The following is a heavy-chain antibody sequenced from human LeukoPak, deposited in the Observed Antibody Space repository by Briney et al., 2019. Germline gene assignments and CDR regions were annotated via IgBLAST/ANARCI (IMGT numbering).Heavy chain of an antibody. Sequence: SETLSLTCTVSGGSISSYYWSWIRQPAGKGLEWIGRIYTSGSTNYNPSLKSRVTMSVDTSKNQFSLKLSSVTVADTAVYYCARWEGYCSSTSCLNWFDPWGQGTLVTVSS. CDR2: IYTSGST. J-gene: IGHJ5*02. V-gene: IGHV4-4*07. D-gene: IGHD2-2*01. CDR3: ARWEGYCSSTSCLNWFDP. CDR1: GGSISSYY.